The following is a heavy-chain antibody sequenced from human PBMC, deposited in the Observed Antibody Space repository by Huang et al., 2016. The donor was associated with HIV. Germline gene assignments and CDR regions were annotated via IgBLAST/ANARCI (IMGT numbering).Heavy chain of an antibody. V-gene: IGHV4-39*01. Sequence: QLQLQESGPGLVKPSETLSLTCTVSGGSISSSSYYWGWIRQPPGKGLEWLGSIYQSGTTYYNPALKSRVTISVDTSRTQFSLKLSSVTAADTAVYYCAAHGRIVGIPAAPLRFDPWGQGTLVTVSS. CDR3: AAHGRIVGIPAAPLRFDP. J-gene: IGHJ5*02. CDR2: IYQSGTT. D-gene: IGHD6-13*01. CDR1: GGSISSSSYY.